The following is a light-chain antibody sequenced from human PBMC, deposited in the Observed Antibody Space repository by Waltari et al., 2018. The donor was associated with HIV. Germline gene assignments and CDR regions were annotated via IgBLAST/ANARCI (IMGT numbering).Light chain of an antibody. CDR3: SSYGDSIKGV. J-gene: IGLJ2*01. CDR1: TSDIGACYF. CDR2: EVT. Sequence: QPALIHPPAASAAPPQPLTTTSSAATSDIGACYFFVWCQQHPHSAPQLLLYEVTRRPSAVSDRFSGSRSGNTAFLTVAGLQADDEADYYCSSYGDSIKGVFGGGTNLTVL. V-gene: IGLV2-8*01.